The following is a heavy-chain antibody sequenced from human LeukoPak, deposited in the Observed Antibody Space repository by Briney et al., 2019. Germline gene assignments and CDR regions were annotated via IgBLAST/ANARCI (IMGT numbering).Heavy chain of an antibody. Sequence: SETLSLTCTVSGGPISNYYWSWIRQPPGKGLEWIGYIYYSGSTNYNPSLKSRVTISVDTSKNQFSLKLSSVTAADTALYYCARYVGPFDIWGQGTMVTVSS. CDR1: GGPISNYY. D-gene: IGHD1-26*01. V-gene: IGHV4-59*01. CDR3: ARYVGPFDI. J-gene: IGHJ3*02. CDR2: IYYSGST.